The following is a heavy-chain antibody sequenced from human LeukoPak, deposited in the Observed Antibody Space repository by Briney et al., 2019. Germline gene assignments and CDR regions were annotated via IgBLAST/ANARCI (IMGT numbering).Heavy chain of an antibody. CDR3: AKGIGGSIAARPTLSAPDY. CDR1: GFTFSSYA. J-gene: IGHJ4*02. V-gene: IGHV3-23*01. D-gene: IGHD6-6*01. CDR2: ISGSGGST. Sequence: AGGSLRLSCAASGFTFSSYAMSWVRQAPGKGLEWVSAISGSGGSTYYADSVKGRFTISRDNSKNTLYLQMNSLRAEDTAVYYCAKGIGGSIAARPTLSAPDYWGQGTLVTVSS.